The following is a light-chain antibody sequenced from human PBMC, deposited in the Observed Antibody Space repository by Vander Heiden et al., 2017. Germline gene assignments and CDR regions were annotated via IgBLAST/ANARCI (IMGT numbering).Light chain of an antibody. V-gene: IGLV1-40*01. CDR2: GNS. Sequence: QSVLTQPPSVSGAPGQRGTISCTRSSSNSGAGYDVHWYQQLPGTAPKLLIYGNSNRPSGVPDRFSGSKSGTSASLAITGLQAEDEADYYCQSYDSSLSGSVFGGGTKLTVL. CDR1: SSNSGAGYD. CDR3: QSYDSSLSGSV. J-gene: IGLJ2*01.